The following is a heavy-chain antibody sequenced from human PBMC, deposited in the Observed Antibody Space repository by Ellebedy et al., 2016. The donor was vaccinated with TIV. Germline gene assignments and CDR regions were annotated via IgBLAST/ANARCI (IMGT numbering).Heavy chain of an antibody. D-gene: IGHD3-10*01. V-gene: IGHV3-7*03. CDR2: IKQDGSEK. CDR1: GFTFSSNW. J-gene: IGHJ4*02. Sequence: PSETLSLTCAASGFTFSSNWMSWVRQTPGKGLEWVAYIKQDGSEKYYVDSVKCRFTTSRDNAKNSLYLKMNSLRAEDTAVYYCARGRSFNWGQGTLVTVSS. CDR3: ARGRSFN.